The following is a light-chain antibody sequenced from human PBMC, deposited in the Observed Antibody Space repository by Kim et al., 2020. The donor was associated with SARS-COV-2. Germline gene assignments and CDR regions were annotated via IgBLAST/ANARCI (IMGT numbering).Light chain of an antibody. V-gene: IGLV7-46*01. J-gene: IGLJ3*02. CDR3: FLSYSGARV. CDR2: DTN. Sequence: PGGTVTLTCGASTGGVTSDHYPYWLQQKPGQAPRTLIYDTNNKHSWAPARFSGSLLGGKAALTLSAAQPEDEADYYCFLSYSGARVFGGGTQLTVL. CDR1: TGGVTSDHY.